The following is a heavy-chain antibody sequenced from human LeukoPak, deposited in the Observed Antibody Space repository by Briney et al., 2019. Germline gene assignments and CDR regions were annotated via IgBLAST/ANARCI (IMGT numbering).Heavy chain of an antibody. CDR3: ARFGSSGYYSPY. J-gene: IGHJ4*02. CDR1: GYTFTSHG. CDR2: ISAYNGNT. D-gene: IGHD3-22*01. Sequence: ASVKVSCKDSGYTFTSHGMSWVRQAPGQGLEWMGWISAYNGNTNYAQKLQGRVTMTTDTSTSTAYMELRSLRSDDTAVYYCARFGSSGYYSPYWGQGTLVTVSS. V-gene: IGHV1-18*01.